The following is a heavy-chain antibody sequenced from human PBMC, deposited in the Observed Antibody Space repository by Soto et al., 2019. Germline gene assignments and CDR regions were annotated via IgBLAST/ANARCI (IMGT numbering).Heavy chain of an antibody. CDR2: INWNSGSI. D-gene: IGHD6-13*01. CDR1: GFTYDDYA. V-gene: IGHV3-9*01. J-gene: IGHJ1*01. Sequence: PGGSLRLSCAASGFTYDDYAVHWVRQVQGKGLEWVSGINWNSGSIGYADSVKGRFAISRDNAKNSLHLQMNSLRAEDTAFYYCVKDESINWYSGHFRHWGQGTLVTVSS. CDR3: VKDESINWYSGHFRH.